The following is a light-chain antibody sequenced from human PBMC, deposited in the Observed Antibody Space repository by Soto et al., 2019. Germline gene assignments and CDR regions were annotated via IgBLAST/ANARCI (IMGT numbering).Light chain of an antibody. Sequence: DIQMTQSPSTMSASVGDRVTITCRASQSISSWLAWYQQKPGKAPKLLIYKASSLESGVPSRFSGSGFGTEFTLTISSLQPDDFATDYCQKYNSYCTFGQGTQWEIK. J-gene: IGKJ1*01. CDR1: QSISSW. CDR2: KAS. CDR3: QKYNSYCT. V-gene: IGKV1-5*03.